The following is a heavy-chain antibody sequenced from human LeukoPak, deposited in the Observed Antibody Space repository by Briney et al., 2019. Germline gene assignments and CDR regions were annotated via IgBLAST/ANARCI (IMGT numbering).Heavy chain of an antibody. J-gene: IGHJ4*02. CDR1: GFTFSSYG. D-gene: IGHD3-10*01. CDR2: IWYDGSNK. Sequence: GGSLRLSCAASGFTFSSYGMHWVRQAPGKGLEWVAVIWYDGSNKYYADSVKGRFTIYRDNSKNTLYLQMNSLRAEDTAVYYCAREVRGVIMYIDYWGQGTLVTVSS. V-gene: IGHV3-33*01. CDR3: AREVRGVIMYIDY.